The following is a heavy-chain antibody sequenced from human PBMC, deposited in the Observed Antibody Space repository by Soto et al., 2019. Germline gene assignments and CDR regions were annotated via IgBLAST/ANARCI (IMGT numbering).Heavy chain of an antibody. J-gene: IGHJ6*02. V-gene: IGHV1-46*01. CDR3: ARDNGGPYDGYCSGGSCYQSSHYYYYGMDV. CDR2: INPSGGST. D-gene: IGHD2-15*01. CDR1: GYTFTSYY. Sequence: ASVKVSCKASGYTFTSYYMHWVRQAPGQGLEWMGIINPSGGSTSYAQKFQGRVTMTRDTSTSTVYMELSSLRSEDTAVYYCARDNGGPYDGYCSGGSCYQSSHYYYYGMDVWGQGTTVIVSS.